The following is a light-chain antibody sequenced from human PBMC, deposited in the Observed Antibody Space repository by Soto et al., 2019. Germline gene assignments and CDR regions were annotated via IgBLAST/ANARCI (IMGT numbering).Light chain of an antibody. V-gene: IGKV3-20*01. CDR2: GAS. Sequence: EIVLTQSPGTLSLSPGERVTLSCRASQSVSSSYLAWYQQKPGQAPRLLIYGASSRATGIPDRFSGSGSGTDFTLTISRLELEDFAVFYCHQYGSSPRTFGQGTKLEIK. CDR1: QSVSSSY. CDR3: HQYGSSPRT. J-gene: IGKJ2*01.